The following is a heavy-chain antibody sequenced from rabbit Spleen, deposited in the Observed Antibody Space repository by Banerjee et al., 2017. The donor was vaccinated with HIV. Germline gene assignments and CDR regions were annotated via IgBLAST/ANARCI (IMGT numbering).Heavy chain of an antibody. CDR2: IYTGSGSI. Sequence: QEQLMESGGGLVKPEGSLKLSCTASGFSFSNKAVMCWVRQAPGKGLEWIACIYTGSGSIYYASWAKGRFTISKTSSTTVTLQMTSLTAPDTALYFCARSIDSSGGWYYFNLWGPGTLVTVS. D-gene: IGHD1-1*01. J-gene: IGHJ4*01. CDR3: ARSIDSSGGWYYFNL. CDR1: GFSFSNKAV. V-gene: IGHV1S45*01.